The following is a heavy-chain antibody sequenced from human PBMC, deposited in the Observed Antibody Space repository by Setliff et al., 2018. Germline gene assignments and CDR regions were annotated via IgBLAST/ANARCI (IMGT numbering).Heavy chain of an antibody. J-gene: IGHJ4*02. Sequence: PGGSLRLSCAASGLTFSNNYMSWVRQAPGKGLEWVANINQDGSVKYYVDSVKGRFTISRDNAKNSVYLQMNSLRAEATAVYYCVRDGQWLVPHYWGQGTLVTVSS. CDR3: VRDGQWLVPHY. V-gene: IGHV3-7*03. CDR1: GLTFSNNY. D-gene: IGHD6-19*01. CDR2: INQDGSVK.